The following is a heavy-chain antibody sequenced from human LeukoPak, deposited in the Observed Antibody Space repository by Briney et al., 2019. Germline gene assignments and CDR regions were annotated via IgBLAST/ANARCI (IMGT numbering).Heavy chain of an antibody. CDR1: GYTFTAYY. Sequence: GASVKVSCKASGYTFTAYYMHWLRQAPGQGLEWMGWINPNSGGTNYAQNFQGRVAMTRDTSISTAYVELSRLRSDDTAVYYCASDLWGVGPSLVGYYFDHWGQGTLVTVSS. D-gene: IGHD1-26*01. J-gene: IGHJ4*02. CDR3: ASDLWGVGPSLVGYYFDH. CDR2: INPNSGGT. V-gene: IGHV1-2*02.